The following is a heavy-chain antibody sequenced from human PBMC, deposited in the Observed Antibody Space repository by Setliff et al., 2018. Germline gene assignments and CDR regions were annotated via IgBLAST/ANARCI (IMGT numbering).Heavy chain of an antibody. J-gene: IGHJ5*02. D-gene: IGHD3-3*01. Sequence: GESLKISCAASGFSLNSFRMTWIRQPPGKGLAWVSSISSTGDDIYYADPVKGRFTISRDNAENSLYLQMNSLRVEDTAVYYCARDNTLFGVVITGSWFDPWGQGTLVTVSS. CDR3: ARDNTLFGVVITGSWFDP. V-gene: IGHV3-21*01. CDR1: GFSLNSFR. CDR2: ISSTGDDI.